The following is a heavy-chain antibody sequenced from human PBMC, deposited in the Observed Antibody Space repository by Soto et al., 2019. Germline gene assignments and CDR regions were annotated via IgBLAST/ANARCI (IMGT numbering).Heavy chain of an antibody. V-gene: IGHV3-7*01. CDR3: SRSLDS. CDR2: ISPDGSEK. J-gene: IGHJ4*02. CDR1: GFTFSSFW. Sequence: PGGSLRLSCAASGFTFSSFWMDWVRQAPGKGLEWVANISPDGSEKRYVDSVKGRFTISRDNTKNSLYLQMSSLTAEDSALYYCSRSLDSWGQGTRVTVPQ.